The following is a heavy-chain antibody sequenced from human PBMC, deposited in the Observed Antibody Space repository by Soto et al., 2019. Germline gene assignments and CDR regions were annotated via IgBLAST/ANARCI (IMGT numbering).Heavy chain of an antibody. CDR1: GFTFSSYS. D-gene: IGHD1-1*01. CDR3: ARCDPAADWNYFDY. J-gene: IGHJ4*02. CDR2: ISYDGSNK. Sequence: QVQLVESGGGVVQPGRSLRLSCAASGFTFSSYSMHWVRQAPGKGLEWVAVISYDGSNKYYADSVKSRFTISRDNSKNTLYMQMNSLRAEDTAVYYCARCDPAADWNYFDYWGQGTLVTVSS. V-gene: IGHV3-30-3*01.